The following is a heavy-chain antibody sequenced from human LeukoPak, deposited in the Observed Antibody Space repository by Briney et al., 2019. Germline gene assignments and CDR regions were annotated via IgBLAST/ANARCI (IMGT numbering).Heavy chain of an antibody. CDR3: ARIKEPWGSNHAFDY. CDR1: GLTVSSNF. CDR2: IYIDGTT. Sequence: GGSLRLSCAASGLTVSSNFMSWVRQAPGRGLEWVSVIYIDGTTYCADSVKDRFTISRDNSKNTLYLQMNGLRAEDTAIYYCARIKEPWGSNHAFDYWGQGVLVSVAS. D-gene: IGHD1-14*01. J-gene: IGHJ4*02. V-gene: IGHV3-66*01.